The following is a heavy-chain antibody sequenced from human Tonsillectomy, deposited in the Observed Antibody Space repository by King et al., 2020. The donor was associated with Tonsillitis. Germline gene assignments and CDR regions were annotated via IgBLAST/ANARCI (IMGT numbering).Heavy chain of an antibody. CDR1: GYSFTNYW. D-gene: IGHD1-1*01. CDR2: IYPGDSRT. V-gene: IGHV5-51*01. CDR3: ARHHNFAADY. J-gene: IGHJ4*02. Sequence: VQLVQSGAEVKKPGESLKISCKASGYSFTNYWIGWGRQMPGEGLEWRGIIYPGDSRTRNNPSFQGQVTISADKSTSTAYLQGNSLKASDTAIYYCARHHNFAADYWGQGTLVTVSS.